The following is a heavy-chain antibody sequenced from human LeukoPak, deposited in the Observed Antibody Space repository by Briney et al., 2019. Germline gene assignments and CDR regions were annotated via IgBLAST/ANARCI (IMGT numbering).Heavy chain of an antibody. CDR3: ARGEVGEEY. D-gene: IGHD3-10*01. J-gene: IGHJ4*02. CDR1: GGSISSGGYS. V-gene: IGHV4-30-4*07. CDR2: IYYSGST. Sequence: PSETLSLTCAVSGGSISSGGYSWSWIRQPPGKGLEWIGYIYYSGSTYYNPSLKSRVTISVDTSKNQFSLKLSSVTAADTAVYYCARGEVGEEYWGQGTLVTVSS.